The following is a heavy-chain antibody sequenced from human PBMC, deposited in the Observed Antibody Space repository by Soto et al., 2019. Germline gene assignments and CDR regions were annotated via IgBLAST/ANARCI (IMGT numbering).Heavy chain of an antibody. V-gene: IGHV3-73*01. CDR3: TRRGVVGAILGDI. CDR1: GFTFSGSA. D-gene: IGHD1-26*01. CDR2: IRSKANSYAT. Sequence: GGSLRLSCAASGFTFSGSAMHWVRQASGKGLEWVGRIRSKANSYATAYAASVKGRFTISRDDSKNTAYLQMNSLKTEDTAVYYCTRRGVVGAILGDIWGQGTMVTVSS. J-gene: IGHJ3*02.